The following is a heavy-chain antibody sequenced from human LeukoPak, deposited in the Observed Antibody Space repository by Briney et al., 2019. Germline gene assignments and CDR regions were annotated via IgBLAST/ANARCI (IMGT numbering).Heavy chain of an antibody. V-gene: IGHV1-69*13. Sequence: ASVKVSCKASGGTFSSYAISWVRQAPGQGLEWMGGIIPIFGTANYAQKFQGRVTITADESTSTAYMELSSLRSEDTAVYYCVRGAPIRVAVAATFDPWGQGTLVTVPS. J-gene: IGHJ5*02. CDR2: IIPIFGTA. CDR3: VRGAPIRVAVAATFDP. D-gene: IGHD6-19*01. CDR1: GGTFSSYA.